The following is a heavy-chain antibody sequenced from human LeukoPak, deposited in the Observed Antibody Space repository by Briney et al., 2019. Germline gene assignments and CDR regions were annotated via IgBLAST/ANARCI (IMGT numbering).Heavy chain of an antibody. Sequence: SGGSLRLSCAASGFTFSSYGMHWVRQAPGKGLEWVSAISGSGGSTYYADSVKGRFTISRDNSKNTLYLQMNSLRAEDTAVYYCAKGRQWLVFWLKHVGFDPWGQGTLVTVSS. V-gene: IGHV3-23*01. CDR1: GFTFSSYG. J-gene: IGHJ5*02. CDR3: AKGRQWLVFWLKHVGFDP. CDR2: ISGSGGST. D-gene: IGHD6-19*01.